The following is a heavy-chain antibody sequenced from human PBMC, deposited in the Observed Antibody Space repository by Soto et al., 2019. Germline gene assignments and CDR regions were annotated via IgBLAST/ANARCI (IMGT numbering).Heavy chain of an antibody. CDR1: GFTFSSYW. Sequence: PGGSLRLSCAASGFTFSSYWMHWVRQAPGKGLVWVSRINSDGSSTSYADSVKGRFTISRDNAKNTLYLQMNSLRAEDTAVYYCARDRSSSWYHYYYYGMDVWGQGTTGTVSS. J-gene: IGHJ6*02. CDR3: ARDRSSSWYHYYYYGMDV. CDR2: INSDGSST. V-gene: IGHV3-74*01. D-gene: IGHD6-13*01.